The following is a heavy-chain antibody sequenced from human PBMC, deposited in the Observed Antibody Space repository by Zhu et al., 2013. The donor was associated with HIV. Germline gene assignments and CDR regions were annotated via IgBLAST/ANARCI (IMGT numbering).Heavy chain of an antibody. D-gene: IGHD6-6*01. V-gene: IGHV4-34*01. CDR1: GGSFSGYY. J-gene: IGHJ4*02. Sequence: QVQLQQWGAGLLKPSETLSLTCAVYGGSFSGYYWSWIRQPPGKGLEWIGEINHSGSTNYNPSLKSRVTISVDTSKNQFSLKLSSVTAADTAVYYCARGGLEMVAARFGGIDYWGQGTLVTVSP. CDR2: INHSGST. CDR3: ARGGLEMVAARFGGIDY.